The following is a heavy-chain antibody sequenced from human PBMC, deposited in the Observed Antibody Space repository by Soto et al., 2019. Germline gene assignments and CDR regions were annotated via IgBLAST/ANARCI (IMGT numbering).Heavy chain of an antibody. Sequence: SLRLSCAASGFTFSSYSMNWVRQAPGKGLEWVSSISSSSSYIYYADSVKGRFTISRDNAKNSVYLQMNSLRAEDTAVYYCARDRTAGFDPWGQGALVTVSS. D-gene: IGHD6-13*01. CDR3: ARDRTAGFDP. CDR1: GFTFSSYS. J-gene: IGHJ5*02. V-gene: IGHV3-21*01. CDR2: ISSSSSYI.